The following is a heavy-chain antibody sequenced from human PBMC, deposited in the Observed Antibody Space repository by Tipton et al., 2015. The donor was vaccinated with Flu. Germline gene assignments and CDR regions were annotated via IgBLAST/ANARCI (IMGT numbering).Heavy chain of an antibody. V-gene: IGHV4-34*01. Sequence: TLSLTCAVYSGSVGGHYWSWIRQPPGKGLEWIGEINHSGSTNYNPSLKGRVTISVDTSKNQFSLTLRSVTAADTAVYYCARGAGSGTYVIYDYWGQGTLVTVSS. CDR1: SGSVGGHY. J-gene: IGHJ4*02. D-gene: IGHD3-10*01. CDR2: INHSGST. CDR3: ARGAGSGTYVIYDY.